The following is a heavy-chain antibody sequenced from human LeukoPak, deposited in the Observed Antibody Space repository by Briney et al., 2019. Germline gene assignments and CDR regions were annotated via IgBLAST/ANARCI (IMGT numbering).Heavy chain of an antibody. CDR3: ARHDSYGPVNWFDP. Sequence: SETLSLTCAVSGASISSSSYYWGWIRQPPGKGLEWIATIYYSGSTYYNPSLKSRVTISVDTSKNQFSVKLNSVTAADTAVYYCARHDSYGPVNWFDPWGQGILVTVSS. D-gene: IGHD2-21*01. V-gene: IGHV4-39*01. CDR1: GASISSSSYY. CDR2: IYYSGST. J-gene: IGHJ5*02.